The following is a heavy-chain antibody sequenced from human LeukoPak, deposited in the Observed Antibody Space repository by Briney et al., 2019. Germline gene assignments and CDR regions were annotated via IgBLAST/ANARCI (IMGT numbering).Heavy chain of an antibody. CDR1: GISLSNYA. V-gene: IGHV3-23*01. D-gene: IGHD3-10*01. CDR2: ISERGGST. J-gene: IGHJ4*02. CDR3: AKRGVVIRGLLVISYHQEAYHYDF. Sequence: GGSLRLSCVVSGISLSNYAMTWVRQAPGKGLEWVSYISERGGSTTYADSVEGRFTISRDTSLNTLYLQMNNLRAEDTAVYFCAKRGVVIRGLLVISYHQEAYHYDFWGQGVLVTVSS.